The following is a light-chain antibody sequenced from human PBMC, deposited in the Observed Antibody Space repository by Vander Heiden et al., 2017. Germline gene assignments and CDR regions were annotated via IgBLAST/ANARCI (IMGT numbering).Light chain of an antibody. CDR2: SAS. CDR3: QQTYTPPLT. V-gene: IGKV1-39*01. CDR1: QTSSRS. J-gene: IGKJ4*01. Sequence: EIQMTQSPSSLCASVGDIVTITCRASQTSSRSVSWYQARAGGSPKLLIHSASTLQNGVPSKFNGSGSGTDFSLTINSLQPEDFATYFCQQTYTPPLTFGEGTKVE.